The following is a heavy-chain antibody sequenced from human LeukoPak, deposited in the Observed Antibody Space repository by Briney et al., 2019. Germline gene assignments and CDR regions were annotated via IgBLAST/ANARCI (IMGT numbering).Heavy chain of an antibody. J-gene: IGHJ4*02. CDR3: ARHLYSSSPIDY. V-gene: IGHV5-10-1*01. CDR2: IDPSDSYT. D-gene: IGHD6-13*01. Sequence: GESLRISCKGSGYSFTSYWISWVRPIPGKGLEWMGRIDPSDSYTNYSPSFQGHVTISADKSISTAYLQWSSLKASDTAMYYCARHLYSSSPIDYWGQGTLVTVSS. CDR1: GYSFTSYW.